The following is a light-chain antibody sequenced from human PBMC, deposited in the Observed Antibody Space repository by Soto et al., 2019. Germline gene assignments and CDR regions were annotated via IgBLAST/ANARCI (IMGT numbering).Light chain of an antibody. CDR2: TAS. CDR3: HQTTPSPWT. V-gene: IGKV1-39*01. Sequence: DIRMTQSPSSLSASVGDTVTITCRASQGISDYLSWFQHKPGEAPKLLIYTASSLQGGVPLRFSGSGSEIAFILTIRGLQPEATETYNWHQTTPSPWTFGQGTRVE. J-gene: IGKJ1*01. CDR1: QGISDY.